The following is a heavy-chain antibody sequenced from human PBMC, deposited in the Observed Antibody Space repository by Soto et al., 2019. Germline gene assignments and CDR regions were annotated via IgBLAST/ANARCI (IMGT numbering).Heavy chain of an antibody. V-gene: IGHV1-69*13. Sequence: ASVKVSCKASGGTFSSYAISWVRQAPGQGLEWMGGIIPIFGTANYAQKFQGRVTITADESTSTAYMELSSLRSEDTAVYYCARARHITMIRGAFDIWGQGTMVTVSS. D-gene: IGHD3-22*01. CDR3: ARARHITMIRGAFDI. J-gene: IGHJ3*02. CDR2: IIPIFGTA. CDR1: GGTFSSYA.